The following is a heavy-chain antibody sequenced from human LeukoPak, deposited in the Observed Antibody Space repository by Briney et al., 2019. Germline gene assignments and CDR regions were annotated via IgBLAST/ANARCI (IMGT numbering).Heavy chain of an antibody. CDR1: GFSFSSYS. CDR2: SSSSGGTI. J-gene: IGHJ4*02. D-gene: IGHD2-15*01. V-gene: IGHV3-48*04. CDR3: ARGGSSGRGALDY. Sequence: PGGSLRLSCAASGFSFSSYSMNWVRQAPGKGLEWISYSSSSGGTIFYADSVKGRFTISRDNAKNSLYLQMNSLRAEDTAVYYCARGGSSGRGALDYWGQGTLVTVSS.